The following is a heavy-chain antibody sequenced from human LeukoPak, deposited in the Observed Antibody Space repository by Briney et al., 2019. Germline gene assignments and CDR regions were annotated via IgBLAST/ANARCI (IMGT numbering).Heavy chain of an antibody. J-gene: IGHJ5*02. Sequence: GGSLRLSCAASGFTFSSYWMSWVRQAPGKGLEWVANIKQDGSEKYYLDSVKGRFTISRDNADNSLFLQMDSLRGEDTAVYYCAKKLGTPGPWGQGTLVTVSS. D-gene: IGHD4-23*01. CDR3: AKKLGTPGP. CDR1: GFTFSSYW. V-gene: IGHV3-7*01. CDR2: IKQDGSEK.